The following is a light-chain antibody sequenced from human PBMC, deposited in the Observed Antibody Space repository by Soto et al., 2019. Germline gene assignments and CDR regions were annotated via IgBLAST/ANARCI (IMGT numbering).Light chain of an antibody. Sequence: QSALTQPPSVSGSPGRSVTISCSGSSSDVGSYKSVSWYKQAPGSSPKLIIFEVNNRPSGVPDRFSESKSGNTASLTISGLQPEDEADYYCSSYISSITSHVFGTGTKLTVL. V-gene: IGLV2-18*02. CDR3: SSYISSITSHV. CDR2: EVN. J-gene: IGLJ1*01. CDR1: SSDVGSYKS.